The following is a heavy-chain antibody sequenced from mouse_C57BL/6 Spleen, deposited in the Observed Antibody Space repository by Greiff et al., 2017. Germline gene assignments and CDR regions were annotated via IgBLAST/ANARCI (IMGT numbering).Heavy chain of an antibody. CDR1: GYTFTSYW. CDR2: IDPNSGGT. Sequence: VQLQQPGAELVKPGASVKLSCKASGYTFTSYWMHWVKQRPGRGLEWIGRIDPNSGGTKYNEKFKSKATLTVDKPSSTAYMQLSSLTSEYSAVYYSARDGPICYYYWYYAFGYWGQGATVTVSS. J-gene: IGHJ4*01. CDR3: ARDGPICYYYWYYAFGY. V-gene: IGHV1-72*01. D-gene: IGHD1-1*01.